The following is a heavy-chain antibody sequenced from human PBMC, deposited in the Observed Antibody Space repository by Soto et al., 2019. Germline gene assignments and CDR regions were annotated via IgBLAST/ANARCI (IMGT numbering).Heavy chain of an antibody. CDR2: IYYSGST. Sequence: QVQLQESGPGLVKPSQTLSLTCTVSGGSISSGDYYWSWIRQPPGKGLEWIGFIYYSGSTYYNPSLNSRVTISVDTSKNQFSLKLSSVTAADTAVYYCARDPRYSGSYYGFDYWGQGTLVTVSS. CDR3: ARDPRYSGSYYGFDY. D-gene: IGHD1-26*01. J-gene: IGHJ4*02. V-gene: IGHV4-30-4*01. CDR1: GGSISSGDYY.